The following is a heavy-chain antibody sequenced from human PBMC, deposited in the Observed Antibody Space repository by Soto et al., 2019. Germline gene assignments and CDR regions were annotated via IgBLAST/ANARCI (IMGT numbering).Heavy chain of an antibody. J-gene: IGHJ4*02. V-gene: IGHV3-23*01. CDR3: ARDVYDFWRGVDY. Sequence: GGSLRLSCAASGFTFSRYAMTWVRQAPGEGLEWVSTIDGSGGSAFYADSVKGRFTVSRDNSKNTLYLQLSSLRPEDAAIYFCARDVYDFWRGVDYRGQGTLVTVSS. CDR1: GFTFSRYA. CDR2: IDGSGGSA. D-gene: IGHD3-3*01.